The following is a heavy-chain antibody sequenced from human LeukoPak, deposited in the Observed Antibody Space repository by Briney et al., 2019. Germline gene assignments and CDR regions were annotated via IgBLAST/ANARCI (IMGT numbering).Heavy chain of an antibody. CDR1: GGSFSGYY. CDR3: AAIDPYSSSLYLGY. D-gene: IGHD6-13*01. CDR2: INHSGST. J-gene: IGHJ4*02. Sequence: SETLSLTCAVYGGSFSGYYWSWIRQPPGKGLEWIGEINHSGSTNYNPSLKSRVTISVDTSKNQFSLKLSSVTAADTAVYYCAAIDPYSSSLYLGYWGQGTLVTVSS. V-gene: IGHV4-34*01.